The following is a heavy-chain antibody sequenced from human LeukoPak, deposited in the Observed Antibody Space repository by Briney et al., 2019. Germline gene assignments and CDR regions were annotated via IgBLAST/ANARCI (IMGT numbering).Heavy chain of an antibody. Sequence: PSETLSLTCTVSGGSISSYYWSWIRQPAGKGLEWIGYIYSSGSTTYNPSLKSRVTISVDTSTNQFSLKLSSVTAADRAVYYCGRRAVAVNYCYYWGQGGLGTDSP. V-gene: IGHV4-59*12. CDR3: GRRAVAVNYCYY. CDR2: IYSSGST. J-gene: IGHJ4*02. CDR1: GGSISSYY. D-gene: IGHD6-19*01.